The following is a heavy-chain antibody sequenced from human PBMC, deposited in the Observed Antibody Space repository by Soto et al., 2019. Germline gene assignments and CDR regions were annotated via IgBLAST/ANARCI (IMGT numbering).Heavy chain of an antibody. Sequence: SETLSLTCAVYGGSFSGYYWSWIRQPPGKGLEWIGEINHSGSTNYNPSLKSRVTISVDTSKNQFSLKLSSVTAADTAVYYCARGPPQPLDYWGQGTLVTVSS. CDR3: ARGPPQPLDY. D-gene: IGHD2-2*01. J-gene: IGHJ4*02. CDR1: GGSFSGYY. CDR2: INHSGST. V-gene: IGHV4-34*01.